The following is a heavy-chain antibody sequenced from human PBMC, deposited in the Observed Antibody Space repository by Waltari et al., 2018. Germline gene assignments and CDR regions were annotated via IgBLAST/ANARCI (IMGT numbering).Heavy chain of an antibody. CDR2: IYYSGST. V-gene: IGHV4-59*08. D-gene: IGHD6-13*01. CDR1: GVSISSYS. J-gene: IGHJ4*02. Sequence: QVQLQESGPGLVKPSETLSVTCTVSGVSISSYSWSWPRQPPGKGLEWIGYIYYSGSTNYNPSHKRRVTISVDTSKNQFSLKLSSVTAADTAVYYCARASIAAATIDYWGQGTLVTVSS. CDR3: ARASIAAATIDY.